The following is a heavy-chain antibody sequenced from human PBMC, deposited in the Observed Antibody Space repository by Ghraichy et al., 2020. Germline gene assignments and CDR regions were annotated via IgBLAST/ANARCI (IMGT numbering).Heavy chain of an antibody. CDR1: GFTFSSYW. CDR2: IKQDGSEK. D-gene: IGHD5-24*01. CDR3: ASKGWLQSNLFDY. V-gene: IGHV3-7*03. J-gene: IGHJ4*02. Sequence: LSLTCAASGFTFSSYWMSWVRQAPGKGLEWVANIKQDGSEKYYVDSVKGRFTISRDNAKNSLYLQMNSLRAEDTAVYYCASKGWLQSNLFDYWGQGTLVTVSS.